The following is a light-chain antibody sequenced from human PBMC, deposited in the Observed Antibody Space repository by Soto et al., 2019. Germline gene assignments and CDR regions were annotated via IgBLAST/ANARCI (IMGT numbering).Light chain of an antibody. V-gene: IGKV3D-15*01. CDR1: QSVYNN. J-gene: IGKJ4*01. Sequence: EVVMTQSPATLSVSPGERATLSSRTSQSVYNNLAWYLQKPGQAPRLLISGASTRATGIPARFSGSGSGTEFTLTINSLQSEDFAVYYCQQYNSWPLTFGGGTKVEIK. CDR2: GAS. CDR3: QQYNSWPLT.